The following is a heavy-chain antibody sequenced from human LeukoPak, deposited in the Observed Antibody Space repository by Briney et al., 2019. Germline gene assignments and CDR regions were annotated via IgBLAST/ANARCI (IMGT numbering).Heavy chain of an antibody. V-gene: IGHV4-31*03. J-gene: IGHJ4*02. Sequence: SETLSLTCTVSGGSISSGGYYWSWIRQHPGKGLEWIGYIYYSGSTYYNPSLKSRVTISVDTSKNQFSLKLSSVTAADTAVYYCARGSRRTYYDFWSGHPTYYFDYWGQGTLVTVSS. CDR2: IYYSGST. D-gene: IGHD3-3*01. CDR1: GGSISSGGYY. CDR3: ARGSRRTYYDFWSGHPTYYFDY.